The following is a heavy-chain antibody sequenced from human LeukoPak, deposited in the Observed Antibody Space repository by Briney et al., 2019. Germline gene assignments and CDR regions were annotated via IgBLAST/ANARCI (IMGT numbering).Heavy chain of an antibody. CDR3: ARERRGYYAEY. Sequence: PGRSLRLSCAASEFTFSSFGMHWVRQAPGKGLEWVALISHDGSAPFYADCVKGRFIISKDSPQNTLYLQMNSLRPEDTAVYYCARERRGYYAEYWGQGTLVTVSS. D-gene: IGHD3-3*01. V-gene: IGHV3-30*19. CDR1: EFTFSSFG. CDR2: ISHDGSAP. J-gene: IGHJ4*02.